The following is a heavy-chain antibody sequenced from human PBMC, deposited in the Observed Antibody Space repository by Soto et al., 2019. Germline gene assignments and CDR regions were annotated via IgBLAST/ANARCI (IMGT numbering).Heavy chain of an antibody. CDR3: ARDLPTMDV. CDR1: GYTLTSYY. V-gene: IGHV1-46*01. Sequence: ASVKVSCTASGYTLTSYYMHWVRQAPGQGLEWMGIINPSGGSTSYAQKFQGRVTMTRDTSTSTAYMELRSLRSDDTAVYYCARDLPTMDVWGQGTTVTVSS. J-gene: IGHJ6*02. CDR2: INPSGGST.